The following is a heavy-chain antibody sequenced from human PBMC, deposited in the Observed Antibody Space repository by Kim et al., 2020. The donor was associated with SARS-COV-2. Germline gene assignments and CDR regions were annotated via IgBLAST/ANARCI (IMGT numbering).Heavy chain of an antibody. J-gene: IGHJ5*02. V-gene: IGHV4-30-2*03. Sequence: GRINSEGSTYNNPYIKRRVTISEETSKNQVSLKLSSVTAAETAVYYCARQVGFRYYYDSSGYTINWFDPWGQGTLVTVSA. D-gene: IGHD3-22*01. CDR2: INSEGST. CDR3: ARQVGFRYYYDSSGYTINWFDP.